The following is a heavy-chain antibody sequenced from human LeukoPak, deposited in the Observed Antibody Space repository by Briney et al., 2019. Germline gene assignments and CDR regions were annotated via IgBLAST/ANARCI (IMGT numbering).Heavy chain of an antibody. V-gene: IGHV3-74*01. J-gene: IGHJ4*02. Sequence: GGSLRLSCAASGFTFSSYWMHWVRQVPGKGLVGVSRITPDGTYTSYADSVKGRFTISRDNAKNSLYLQMSSLRAEDTAVYYCARIPRGYSGYTFDYRGQGTLVTVSS. CDR3: ARIPRGYSGYTFDY. CDR1: GFTFSSYW. CDR2: ITPDGTYT. D-gene: IGHD5-12*01.